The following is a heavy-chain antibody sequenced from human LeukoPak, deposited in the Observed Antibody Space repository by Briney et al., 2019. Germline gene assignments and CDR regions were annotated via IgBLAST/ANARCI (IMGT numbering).Heavy chain of an antibody. J-gene: IGHJ4*02. CDR2: ISGSGGST. Sequence: GGSLRLSCAASGFTLSSYAMSWVRQAPGKGLEWVSAISGSGGSTYYADSVKGRFTISRDNSKNTLFLQMNSLRAEDTAVYYCARRGESASYGDYRFDYWGQGTLVTVSS. CDR3: ARRGESASYGDYRFDY. CDR1: GFTLSSYA. D-gene: IGHD4-17*01. V-gene: IGHV3-23*01.